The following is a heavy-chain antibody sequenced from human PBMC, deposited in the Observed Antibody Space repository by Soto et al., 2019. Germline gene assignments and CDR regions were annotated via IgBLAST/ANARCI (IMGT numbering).Heavy chain of an antibody. CDR3: AKNIAARPFGSYYYYGMDV. Sequence: EVQLLESGGGLVQPGGSLRLSCAASGFTFSSYAMSWVRQAPGKGLEWVSAISGSGGSTYYADSVKGRFTISRDNSKNTLYLQMNSLRAEDTAVYYCAKNIAARPFGSYYYYGMDVWGQGTTVTVSS. V-gene: IGHV3-23*01. CDR1: GFTFSSYA. D-gene: IGHD6-6*01. CDR2: ISGSGGST. J-gene: IGHJ6*02.